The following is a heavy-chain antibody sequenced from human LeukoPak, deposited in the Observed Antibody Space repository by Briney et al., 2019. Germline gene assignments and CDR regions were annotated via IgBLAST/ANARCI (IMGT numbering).Heavy chain of an antibody. D-gene: IGHD2-2*01. CDR2: ISSNRGSP. CDR1: GFTFSSYA. J-gene: IGHJ6*04. Sequence: GGSLRLSCSASGFTFSSYAMHWVRQAPGKGLEYVSAISSNRGSPYYADSVKGRFTMSRDNSKNTLYLQMSSLRAEDTAVYYCVKDQGCSSTSCSAPRYYCYYYGMDVWGKGTTVTVSS. CDR3: VKDQGCSSTSCSAPRYYCYYYGMDV. V-gene: IGHV3-64D*06.